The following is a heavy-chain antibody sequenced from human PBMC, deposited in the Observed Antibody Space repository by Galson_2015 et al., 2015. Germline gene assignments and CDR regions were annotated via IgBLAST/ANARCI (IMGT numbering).Heavy chain of an antibody. V-gene: IGHV3-23*01. CDR3: AKDRYYGSFSDY. CDR2: ISVSGGST. Sequence: SLRLSCAASGFTFSSYAMSWVRQAPGKGLEWVSPISVSGGSTYYADSVKGRFTISRDNSKNTLYLQMNSLRAEDTAVYYCAKDRYYGSFSDYWGQGTLVTVSS. CDR1: GFTFSSYA. J-gene: IGHJ4*02. D-gene: IGHD3-10*01.